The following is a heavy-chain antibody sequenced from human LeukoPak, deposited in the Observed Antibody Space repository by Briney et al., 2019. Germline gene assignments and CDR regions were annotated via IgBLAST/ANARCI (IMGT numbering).Heavy chain of an antibody. Sequence: SETLSLTCTVSGGSISSYYWSWIRQPPGKGLEWIGYIYYSGSTNYNPSLKSRVTISVDTSKNQFSLKLSSVTAADTAVYYCARGGGSSLRVFDYWGQGTLVTVSS. D-gene: IGHD1-26*01. J-gene: IGHJ4*02. CDR2: IYYSGST. CDR3: ARGGGSSLRVFDY. V-gene: IGHV4-59*01. CDR1: GGSISSYY.